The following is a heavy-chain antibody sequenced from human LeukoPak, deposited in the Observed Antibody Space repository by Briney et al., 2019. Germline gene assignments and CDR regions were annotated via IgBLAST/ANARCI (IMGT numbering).Heavy chain of an antibody. J-gene: IGHJ4*02. V-gene: IGHV4-59*08. CDR2: IYYSGST. CDR1: GGSFSSYY. D-gene: IGHD6-19*01. Sequence: PSETLSLTCTVSGGSFSSYYWSWIRQPPGKGLEWIGYIYYSGSTNYNPSLKSRVTISVDTSKNQFSLKLSSVTAADTAVYYCARHSGIAVDGADFGYWGRGTLVTVSS. CDR3: ARHSGIAVDGADFGY.